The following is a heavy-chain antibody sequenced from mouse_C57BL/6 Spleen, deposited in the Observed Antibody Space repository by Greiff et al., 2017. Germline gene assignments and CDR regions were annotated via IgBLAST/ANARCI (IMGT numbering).Heavy chain of an antibody. Sequence: QVQLQQPGAELVRPGSSVKLSCKASGYTFTSYWMHWVKQRPIQGLEWIGNIDPSDSETHYNQKFKDKATLTVDKSSSTAYMQLSSLTSEDSAVYYCARTVYGSSPWFAYWGQGTLVTVSA. CDR2: IDPSDSET. J-gene: IGHJ3*01. D-gene: IGHD1-1*01. CDR1: GYTFTSYW. CDR3: ARTVYGSSPWFAY. V-gene: IGHV1-52*01.